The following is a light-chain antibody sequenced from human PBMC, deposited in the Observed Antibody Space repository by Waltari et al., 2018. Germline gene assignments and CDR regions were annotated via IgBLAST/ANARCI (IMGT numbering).Light chain of an antibody. CDR1: QNIGND. V-gene: IGKV3-11*01. CDR2: DSS. CDR3: QQRNNWPPFT. J-gene: IGKJ3*01. Sequence: ETVLTQSPATLSLSPGERAPPSCRASQNIGNDLAWYQQRPGQALRHLIYDSSTRATGIPARFSGSGSVTDFTLTISSLEPEDVATYFCQQRNNWPPFTFGPGTILDIK.